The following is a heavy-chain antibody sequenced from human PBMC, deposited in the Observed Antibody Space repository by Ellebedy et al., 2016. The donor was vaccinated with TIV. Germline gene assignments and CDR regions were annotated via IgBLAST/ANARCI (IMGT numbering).Heavy chain of an antibody. CDR3: AADCSGGSCYGY. D-gene: IGHD2-15*01. V-gene: IGHV1-46*04. CDR1: GYTFSNYF. Sequence: AASVKVSCKASGYTFSNYFMHWVRQAPGQGLEWMGIINPSGGSTTYAQKLQGRVTMTRDTSTSTVYMELSSLRSEDTAVYYCAADCSGGSCYGYWGQGTLVTVSS. J-gene: IGHJ4*02. CDR2: INPSGGST.